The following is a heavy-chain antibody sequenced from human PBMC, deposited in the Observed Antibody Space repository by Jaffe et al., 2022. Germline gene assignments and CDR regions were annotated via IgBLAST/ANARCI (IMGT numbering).Heavy chain of an antibody. CDR2: IYPGDSDT. Sequence: EVQLVQSGAEVKKPGESLKISCKGSGYSFTSYWIGWVRQMPGKGLEWMGIIYPGDSDTRYSPSFQGQVTISADKSISTAYLQWSSLKASDTAMYYCVKDPSRGELQDRHAFDIWGQGTMVTVSS. J-gene: IGHJ3*02. D-gene: IGHD1-26*01. CDR1: GYSFTSYW. V-gene: IGHV5-51*03. CDR3: VKDPSRGELQDRHAFDI.